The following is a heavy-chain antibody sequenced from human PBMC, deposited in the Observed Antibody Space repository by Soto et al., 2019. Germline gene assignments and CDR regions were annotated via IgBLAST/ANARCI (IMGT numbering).Heavy chain of an antibody. Sequence: SVKVSCKASGFTFTSSAVQWVRQARGHRLEWIGWIVVGSGNTNYAQKFQERVTITRDMSTSTAYMELSSLRSEDTAVYYCAASREWEVLNWAFESWGQGTLVTVAS. CDR2: IVVGSGNT. J-gene: IGHJ5*01. CDR1: GFTFTSSA. D-gene: IGHD1-26*01. CDR3: AASREWEVLNWAFES. V-gene: IGHV1-58*01.